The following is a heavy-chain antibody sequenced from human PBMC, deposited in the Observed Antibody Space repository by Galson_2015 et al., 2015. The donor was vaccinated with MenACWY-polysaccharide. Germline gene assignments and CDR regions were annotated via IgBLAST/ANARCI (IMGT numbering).Heavy chain of an antibody. CDR1: FSTFLLYS. CDR2: INTNTGNP. J-gene: IGHJ6*02. V-gene: IGHV7-4-1*02. Sequence: SFTSSFSTFLLYSLPFFLPSPGQGLEWMGRINTNTGNPMYAQGFTGRFVFSLDTSVSTAYLQISGLKAEDTAVYYCARDSFGMDVWGQGTTVTVSS. CDR3: ARDSFGMDV.